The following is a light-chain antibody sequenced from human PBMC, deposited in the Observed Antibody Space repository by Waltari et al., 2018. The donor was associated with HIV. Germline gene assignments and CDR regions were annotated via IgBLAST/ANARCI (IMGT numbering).Light chain of an antibody. CDR2: DVN. V-gene: IGLV2-14*03. CDR1: ASAIGRYNY. Sequence: QSALSQPASVSASPGPSVATSCSGSASAIGRYNYVSWYQQHPDRAPTLILFDVNNRPSGISDRFSGSKSGTTASLTISTVRTDDEADYYCASYTVNSTGVFGTGTKLSVL. J-gene: IGLJ1*01. CDR3: ASYTVNSTGV.